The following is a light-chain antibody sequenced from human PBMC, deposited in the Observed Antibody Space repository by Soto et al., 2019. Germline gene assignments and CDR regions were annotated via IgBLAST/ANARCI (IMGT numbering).Light chain of an antibody. CDR1: QGIDND. J-gene: IGKJ5*01. V-gene: IGKV1-17*01. CDR2: AAS. CDR3: LQHKSYPIT. Sequence: DIQMTQSPSSLSASVGDRVTITCRASQGIDNDLGWYQQKPGKVPKRLIYAASSLQSGVPSRFSGSGSGTEFTLTISSLQPEDLACCDCLQHKSYPITFGHGTRLEIK.